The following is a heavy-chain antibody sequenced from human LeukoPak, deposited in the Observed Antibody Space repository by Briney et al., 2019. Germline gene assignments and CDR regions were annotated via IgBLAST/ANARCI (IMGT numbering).Heavy chain of an antibody. Sequence: PGGSLRLSCAASGFTFSSYAMSWVRQAPGKGLEWVSAISGSGGSTYYADSVKGRSTISRDNSKNTLYLQMNSLRAEDTAVYYCASEYKYDSSGANAFDIWGQGTMVTVSS. CDR3: ASEYKYDSSGANAFDI. CDR2: ISGSGGST. D-gene: IGHD3-22*01. CDR1: GFTFSSYA. V-gene: IGHV3-23*01. J-gene: IGHJ3*02.